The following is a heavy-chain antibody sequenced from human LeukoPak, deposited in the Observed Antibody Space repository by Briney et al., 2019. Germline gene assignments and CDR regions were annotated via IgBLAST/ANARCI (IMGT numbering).Heavy chain of an antibody. CDR3: ARDLNFWSSYSTRGFDY. V-gene: IGHV3-21*01. J-gene: IGHJ4*02. D-gene: IGHD3-3*01. Sequence: GGSLRLSCAASGFTFSSYSMTWVRQAPGKGLEWVSSITGSRAYIYYADLVKGRSTISRDNAKNSLYLQMNSLRAEDTAVYSCARDLNFWSSYSTRGFDYWGQGTLVTVSS. CDR2: ITGSRAYI. CDR1: GFTFSSYS.